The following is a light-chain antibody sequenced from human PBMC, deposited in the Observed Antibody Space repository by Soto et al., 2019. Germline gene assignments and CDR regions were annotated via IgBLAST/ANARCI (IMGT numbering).Light chain of an antibody. CDR2: DVS. Sequence: QSVLTQPASVSGSPGQSITISCTGTSSDVGGYNYVSWYQHHPGKAPKLIIYDVSNRPSGVSNRFSASKADNTASLTISGIQAEDEADYYCSSYSTNSPVLLGGGTKLTVL. V-gene: IGLV2-14*03. CDR1: SSDVGGYNY. CDR3: SSYSTNSPVL. J-gene: IGLJ2*01.